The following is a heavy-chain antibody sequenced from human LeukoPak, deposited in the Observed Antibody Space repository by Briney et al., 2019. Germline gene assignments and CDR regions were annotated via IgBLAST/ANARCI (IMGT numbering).Heavy chain of an antibody. Sequence: PSETLSLTCTVSGGSINAYYWSWLRQPPGKGLEWIGYISYSGSTNYNPSLKTLQSRVTISVDTSKNQLSLRLSSVTAADTAVYYCARHWSWYVDYWGQGTLVTVSS. V-gene: IGHV4-59*08. D-gene: IGHD6-13*01. CDR1: GGSINAYY. J-gene: IGHJ4*02. CDR3: ARHWSWYVDY. CDR2: ISYSGST.